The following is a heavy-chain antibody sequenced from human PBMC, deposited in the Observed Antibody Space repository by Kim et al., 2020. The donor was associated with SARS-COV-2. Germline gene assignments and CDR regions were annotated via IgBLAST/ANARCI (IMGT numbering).Heavy chain of an antibody. CDR2: GTT. CDR3: ARWTGPYFDY. Sequence: GTTNCNPSLKSRVTISVDRSKNEFSLNLRSVTAADTAIYYCARWTGPYFDYWGQGILVAVSS. J-gene: IGHJ4*02. V-gene: IGHV4-59*01. D-gene: IGHD3-9*01.